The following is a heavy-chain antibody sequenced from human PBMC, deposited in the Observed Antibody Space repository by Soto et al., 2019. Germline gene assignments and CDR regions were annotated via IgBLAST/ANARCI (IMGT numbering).Heavy chain of an antibody. CDR3: AEDMELSG. D-gene: IGHD1-7*01. CDR1: AFTFSIAG. Sequence: EVQLLESGGGLVQPGGSLRVSCAASAFTFSIAGMTWVRQAPGKGLEWVSLISYSGDNTYYADSVKGRVTISRDNSKNTLFLQMSSLRVVDTAVYYCAEDMELSGWGQGALVTGPS. V-gene: IGHV3-23*01. CDR2: ISYSGDNT. J-gene: IGHJ4*02.